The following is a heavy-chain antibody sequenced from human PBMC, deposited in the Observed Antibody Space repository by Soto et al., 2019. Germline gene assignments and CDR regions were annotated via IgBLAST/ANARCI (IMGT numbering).Heavy chain of an antibody. CDR1: GYTFTSYG. V-gene: IGHV1-18*01. J-gene: IGHJ3*02. CDR2: ISAYNGNT. Sequence: QVQLVQSGAEVKKPGASVKVSCKASGYTFTSYGISWVRQAPGQWLEWMGWISAYNGNTNYAQKLQGRVTMTTDTSTITAYMEWRSLRSAFTAVHYCARVPYYDDSSGINAFDIWGQGTMVTVSS. CDR3: ARVPYYDDSSGINAFDI. D-gene: IGHD3-22*01.